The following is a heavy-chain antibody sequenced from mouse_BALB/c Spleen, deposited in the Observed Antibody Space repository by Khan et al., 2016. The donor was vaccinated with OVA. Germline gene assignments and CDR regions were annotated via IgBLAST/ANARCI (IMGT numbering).Heavy chain of an antibody. J-gene: IGHJ2*01. CDR3: ARIKKIVATYFDY. CDR2: TNPTNGRT. CDR1: GYTFTSYW. D-gene: IGHD1-1*01. V-gene: IGHV1S81*02. Sequence: QVQLQQPGAELVKAGDSVKMSCKASGYTFTSYWMHWVKQRLGKGLEWFAETNPTNGRTYYNEKFKSKAILTVDKSSSTAYMLLSGPTFEDSAVNYCARIKKIVATYFDYWGQGTTLTVSS.